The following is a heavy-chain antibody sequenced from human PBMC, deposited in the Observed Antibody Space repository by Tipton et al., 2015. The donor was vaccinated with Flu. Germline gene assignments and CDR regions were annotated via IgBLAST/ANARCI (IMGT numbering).Heavy chain of an antibody. D-gene: IGHD3-10*02. J-gene: IGHJ4*02. Sequence: TLSLTCAVSGDSISSDYHWGWIRQFPGKGLEWIGTVSRSGSTVYNPSLKSRLTISVDTSKNQFSLNLSSVTAADTAVYYCARHTADSVRGVIDYWGQGTLVTVSS. CDR2: VSRSGST. CDR1: GDSISSDYH. CDR3: ARHTADSVRGVIDY. V-gene: IGHV4-38-2*01.